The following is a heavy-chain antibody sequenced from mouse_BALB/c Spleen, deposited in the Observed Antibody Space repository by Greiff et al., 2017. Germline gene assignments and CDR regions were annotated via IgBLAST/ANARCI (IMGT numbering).Heavy chain of an antibody. CDR1: GYTFTSYV. CDR3: ARPYYRYDGGAMDY. Sequence: VQLQQSGPELVKPGASVKMSCKASGYTFTSYVMHWVKQKPGQGLEWIGYINPYNDGTKYNEKFKGKATLTSDKSSSTAYMELSSLTSEDSAVYYCARPYYRYDGGAMDYWGQGTSVTVSS. D-gene: IGHD2-14*01. V-gene: IGHV1-14*01. CDR2: INPYNDGT. J-gene: IGHJ4*01.